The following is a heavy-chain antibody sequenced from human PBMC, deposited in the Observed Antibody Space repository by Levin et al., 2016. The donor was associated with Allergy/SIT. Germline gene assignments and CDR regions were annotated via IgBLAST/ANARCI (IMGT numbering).Heavy chain of an antibody. CDR2: IWYDGSNK. Sequence: GESLKISCAASGFTFSSYGMHWVRQAPGKGLEWVAVIWYDGSNKYYADSVKGRFTISRDNSKNTLYLQMNSLRAEDTAVYYCARGWGGNSEAFDIWGQGTMVTVSS. CDR3: ARGWGGNSEAFDI. D-gene: IGHD4-23*01. J-gene: IGHJ3*02. V-gene: IGHV3-33*01. CDR1: GFTFSSYG.